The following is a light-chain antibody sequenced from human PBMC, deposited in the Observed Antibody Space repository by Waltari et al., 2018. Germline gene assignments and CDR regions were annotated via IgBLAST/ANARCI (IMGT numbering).Light chain of an antibody. J-gene: IGKJ1*01. V-gene: IGKV3-15*01. CDR1: HSVSSN. Sequence: RASHSVSSNLSWYQQKPGQSPRLLIYGASTRATGIPARFSGSGSGTEFTLTISSLQSEDFAVYYCQQYNNWPPGTFGQGTKVEIK. CDR3: QQYNNWPPGT. CDR2: GAS.